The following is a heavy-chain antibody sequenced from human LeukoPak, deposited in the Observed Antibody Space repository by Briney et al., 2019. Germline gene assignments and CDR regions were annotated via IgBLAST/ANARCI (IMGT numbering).Heavy chain of an antibody. D-gene: IGHD3-22*01. J-gene: IGHJ4*02. CDR3: ARGTGYYDSSGYYYY. CDR2: INHSGST. Sequence: SETLSLTCTVYGGSFSGYCWSWIRQPPGKGLEWIGEINHSGSTNYNPSLKSRVTISVDTSKNQFSLKLSSVTAADTAVYYCARGTGYYDSSGYYYYWGQGTLVTVSS. V-gene: IGHV4-34*01. CDR1: GGSFSGYC.